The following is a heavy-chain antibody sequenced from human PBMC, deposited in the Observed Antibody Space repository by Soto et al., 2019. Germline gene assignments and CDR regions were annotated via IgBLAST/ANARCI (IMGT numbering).Heavy chain of an antibody. CDR3: ARDQGQWLDQSNDY. D-gene: IGHD6-19*01. CDR1: GYTFTSYA. Sequence: QVQLVQSGAEVKKPGASVKVSCKASGYTFTSYAMHWVRQAPGQRLEWMGWINAGNGNTKYSQKFQGRVTITRDTSASTDYMELSSLRSEDTAVYYCARDQGQWLDQSNDYWGQGTLVTVSS. V-gene: IGHV1-3*01. J-gene: IGHJ4*02. CDR2: INAGNGNT.